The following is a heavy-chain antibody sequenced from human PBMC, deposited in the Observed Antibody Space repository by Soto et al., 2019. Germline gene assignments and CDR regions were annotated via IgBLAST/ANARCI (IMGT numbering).Heavy chain of an antibody. J-gene: IGHJ4*02. CDR3: AKDAVYNDGLWIVSD. V-gene: IGHV3-23*01. CDR1: GFSFSYA. CDR2: ITGGGNT. Sequence: GGSLRLSCVVSGFSFSYAIIWVRQAPGKGQEWVSGITGGGNTEYAASVKGRFTISRDNSKNTVYLQMNSLRAEDTGMYYCAKDAVYNDGLWIVSDWGQGTLVTVSS. D-gene: IGHD2-21*01.